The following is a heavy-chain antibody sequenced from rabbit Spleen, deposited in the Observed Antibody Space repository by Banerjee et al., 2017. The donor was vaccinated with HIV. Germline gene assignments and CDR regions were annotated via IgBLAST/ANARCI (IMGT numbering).Heavy chain of an antibody. V-gene: IGHV1S40*01. D-gene: IGHD8-1*01. CDR2: INAVTGKA. CDR3: ARDAGRGDYIDGVFNL. J-gene: IGHJ4*01. CDR1: GFSFSTSYH. Sequence: QSLEESGGDLVKPGASLTLTCTASGFSFSTSYHMCWVRQAPGKGLEWIACINAVTGKAVYASWAKGRFTISKTSSTTVTLQMTSLTAADTATYFCARDAGRGDYIDGVFNLWGPGTLVTVS.